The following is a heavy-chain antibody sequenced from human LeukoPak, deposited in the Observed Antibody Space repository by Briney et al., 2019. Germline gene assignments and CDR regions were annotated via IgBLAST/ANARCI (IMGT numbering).Heavy chain of an antibody. D-gene: IGHD1-1*01. J-gene: IGHJ3*02. Sequence: SVKVSFKASGGTFSSYAISWVRQAPGQGLEWMGGIIPIFGTTNYAQKFQGRVKITADESTSTAYMELSSLRYEDTAVYYCARGKTWRNEAFDIWGQGKMVTVSS. CDR1: GGTFSSYA. CDR3: ARGKTWRNEAFDI. CDR2: IIPIFGTT. V-gene: IGHV1-69*01.